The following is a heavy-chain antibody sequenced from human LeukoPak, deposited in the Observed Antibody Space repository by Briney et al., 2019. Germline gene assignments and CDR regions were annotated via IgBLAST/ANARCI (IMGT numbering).Heavy chain of an antibody. CDR3: ARDRFDSSRYGTFDY. D-gene: IGHD3-22*01. Sequence: GGSLRLSCAASGFTFSSYGMHWVRQAPGKGLEWVAVIWYDGSNKYSADSVKGRFTISRDNSKNTLYLQMDSLRAEDTAVYYCARDRFDSSRYGTFDYWGQGTLVTVSS. J-gene: IGHJ4*02. CDR2: IWYDGSNK. V-gene: IGHV3-33*08. CDR1: GFTFSSYG.